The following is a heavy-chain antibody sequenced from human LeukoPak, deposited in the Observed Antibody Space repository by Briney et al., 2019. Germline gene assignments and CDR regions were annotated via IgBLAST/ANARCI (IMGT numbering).Heavy chain of an antibody. J-gene: IGHJ5*02. CDR3: ASGRGSWLYNWFDP. V-gene: IGHV4-34*01. CDR1: GESFSGYY. Sequence: SETLSLTCAVYGESFSGYYWSWIRQPPGKGLEWIGEINHSGSTYYNPSLKSRVTISVDTSKNQFSLKLSSVTAADTAVYYCASGRGSWLYNWFDPWGQGTLVTVSS. CDR2: INHSGST. D-gene: IGHD6-13*01.